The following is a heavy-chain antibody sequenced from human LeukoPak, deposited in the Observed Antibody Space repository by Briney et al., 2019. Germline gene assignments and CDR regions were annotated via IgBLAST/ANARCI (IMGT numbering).Heavy chain of an antibody. V-gene: IGHV3-53*01. CDR1: GFTVSSNY. D-gene: IGHD3-22*01. CDR3: ARDNYESSGYYSYNWFDP. Sequence: GGSLRLSCAASGFTVSSNYMSWVRQAPGKGLEWVSVIYSGGSTYYADSVKDRFTISRDNSKNTLYLLMNSLRAEDTALYYCARDNYESSGYYSYNWFDPWGQGTLVTVSS. CDR2: IYSGGST. J-gene: IGHJ5*02.